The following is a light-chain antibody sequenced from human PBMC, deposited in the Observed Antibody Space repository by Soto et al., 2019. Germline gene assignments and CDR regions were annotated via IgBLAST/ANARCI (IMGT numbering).Light chain of an antibody. Sequence: EIVMTQCPATLSLSPGQRATLSCRASQNVGSRYLAWYQQKPGQAPRLLIYGTSNRATGIPDRFSGSGSGTDFSLTISSLEPGDLAVYYCQQYGSSPRTFGQGTKVDIK. CDR2: GTS. V-gene: IGKV3-20*01. CDR3: QQYGSSPRT. J-gene: IGKJ1*01. CDR1: QNVGSRY.